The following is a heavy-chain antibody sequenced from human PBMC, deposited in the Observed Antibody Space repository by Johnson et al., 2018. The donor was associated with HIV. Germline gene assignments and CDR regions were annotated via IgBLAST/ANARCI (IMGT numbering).Heavy chain of an antibody. CDR1: GFTFDDYA. D-gene: IGHD1-26*01. V-gene: IGHV3-9*01. Sequence: VHLVESGGGVVQPGRSLRLSCAASGFTFDDYAMRWVRQAPGKGLEWVSGIGWNGGSIGYADSVKGRFTISRDNSKNSLYLEMNSLRAEDTALYYCAKDSFYARGSRSGRMDIWGQGTMVTVSS. CDR2: IGWNGGSI. J-gene: IGHJ3*02. CDR3: AKDSFYARGSRSGRMDI.